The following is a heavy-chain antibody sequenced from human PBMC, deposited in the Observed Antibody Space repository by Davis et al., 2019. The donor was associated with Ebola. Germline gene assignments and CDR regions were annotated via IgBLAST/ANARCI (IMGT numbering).Heavy chain of an antibody. CDR3: ARELLVAGHSSTDY. D-gene: IGHD6-19*01. Sequence: ASVKVSCKASGYTFADVYIHWVRQAPGQGLEWMGRIDSRSGDPTYAEKFQDRFSMTRDTSITTIYMVLSSLKSDDTAIYYCARELLVAGHSSTDYWGQGTLVTVSS. V-gene: IGHV1-2*06. CDR1: GYTFADVY. J-gene: IGHJ4*02. CDR2: IDSRSGDP.